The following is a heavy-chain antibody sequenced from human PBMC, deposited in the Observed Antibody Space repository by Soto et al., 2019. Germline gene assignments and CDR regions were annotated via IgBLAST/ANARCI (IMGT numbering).Heavy chain of an antibody. Sequence: VQLVQSGAEMKKPGSSVKVSCQSSGGTFNTYAMNWVRQAPGQGPEWMGDISPMFGAANYAPKFQGRVTITADESTGTSYMQLSSLTSEDTALYFCAREVQVHTPAFVYWGQGTLVTVS. CDR1: GGTFNTYA. D-gene: IGHD3-10*01. J-gene: IGHJ4*02. V-gene: IGHV1-69*19. CDR2: ISPMFGAA. CDR3: AREVQVHTPAFVY.